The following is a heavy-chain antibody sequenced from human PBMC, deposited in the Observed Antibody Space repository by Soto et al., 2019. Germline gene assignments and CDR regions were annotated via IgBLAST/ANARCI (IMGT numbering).Heavy chain of an antibody. CDR1: GYTFTSNW. V-gene: IGHV5-10-1*01. J-gene: IGHJ4*02. Sequence: PGESLKISCKASGYTFTSNWISWVRQVPGKGLEWLGRIDPSDSYTHYNPSFQGHVTISTDKSISTAYLQWSSLKASDTAIYYCGRRQAAFDLWSRYPPLDYWGQGTLVTVSS. D-gene: IGHD3-3*01. CDR2: IDPSDSYT. CDR3: GRRQAAFDLWSRYPPLDY.